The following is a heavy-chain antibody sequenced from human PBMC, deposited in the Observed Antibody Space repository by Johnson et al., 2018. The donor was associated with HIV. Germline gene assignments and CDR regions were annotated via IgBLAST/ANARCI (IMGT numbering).Heavy chain of an antibody. V-gene: IGHV3-66*01. CDR1: GFTFSTYS. D-gene: IGHD1-26*01. CDR2: IYSGGST. Sequence: VQLVESGGGLVKPGGSLRLSCAASGFTFSTYSMHWVRQAPGMRLEWVAVIYSGGSTYYADAVKGRFTISRDNAKNSLYLQMNSLRAEDTALYYCARDRGLWERNGAGAFDIWG. J-gene: IGHJ3*02. CDR3: ARDRGLWERNGAGAFDI.